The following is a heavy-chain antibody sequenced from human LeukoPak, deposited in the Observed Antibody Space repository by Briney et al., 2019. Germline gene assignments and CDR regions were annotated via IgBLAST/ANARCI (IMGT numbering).Heavy chain of an antibody. V-gene: IGHV3-53*01. D-gene: IGHD3-10*01. Sequence: PGGSLRLSCAASGSTVSSHYMSWVRQAPGKGLEWVSVIYSGGNTYYADSVKGRFTISRDNSMNTLYLQMNSLRAEDTAVYYCATGLPMVQGVIFGYWGQGTLVTVSS. CDR1: GSTVSSHY. CDR2: IYSGGNT. J-gene: IGHJ4*02. CDR3: ATGLPMVQGVIFGY.